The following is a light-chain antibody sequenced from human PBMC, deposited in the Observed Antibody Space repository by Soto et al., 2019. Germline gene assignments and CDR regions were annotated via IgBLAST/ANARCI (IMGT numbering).Light chain of an antibody. CDR1: QGLSNF. CDR2: AAS. Sequence: DIQLTQSPSFLSASVGDRVTITCRASQGLSNFLAWYQQKPGKAPKLLIYAASTLQSGVPSRCSGGGSAADYTLTISSLQPEDFATYYCQQLYSYPITFGQGTRLEIK. J-gene: IGKJ5*01. V-gene: IGKV1-9*01. CDR3: QQLYSYPIT.